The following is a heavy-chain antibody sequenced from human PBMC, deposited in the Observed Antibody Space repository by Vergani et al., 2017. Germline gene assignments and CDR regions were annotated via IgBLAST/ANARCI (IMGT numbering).Heavy chain of an antibody. CDR1: GYTFTSYG. Sequence: QVQLVQSGAEVKKPGASVKVSCKASGYTFTSYGISWVRQAPGQGLEWMGWISAYNGNTNYAQKLQCRVTMTTDTSTSTAYMVLRSLRSDDTAVYYCARDSAYYYDSSGPDYWGQGTLLTVSS. D-gene: IGHD3-22*01. CDR3: ARDSAYYYDSSGPDY. V-gene: IGHV1-18*04. CDR2: ISAYNGNT. J-gene: IGHJ4*02.